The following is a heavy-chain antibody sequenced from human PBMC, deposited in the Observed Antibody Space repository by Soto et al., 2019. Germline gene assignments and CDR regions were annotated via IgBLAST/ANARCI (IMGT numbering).Heavy chain of an antibody. J-gene: IGHJ6*02. CDR2: IIPIFGTA. D-gene: IGHD2-2*01. V-gene: IGHV1-69*13. Sequence: GASVKVSCKASGGTFSSYAISWVRQAPGQGLEWMGGIIPIFGTANYAQKFQGRVTITADESTSTAYMELSSLRSEDTAVYYCASPRGNCSSTSCYRYGMDVWGQGTTVTV. CDR1: GGTFSSYA. CDR3: ASPRGNCSSTSCYRYGMDV.